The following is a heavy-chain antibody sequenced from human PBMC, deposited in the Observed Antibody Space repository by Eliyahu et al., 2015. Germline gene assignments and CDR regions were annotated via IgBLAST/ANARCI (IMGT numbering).Heavy chain of an antibody. Sequence: QVEMVQSGAEVKKPGASVKVSCKAXGYPFTXYDFTWXRQXPGXGPEWIGRISSQSGNTIXAQNLXDRVTLTTDTSTSTAYMELRGLRSDDTAIYYCARTYFDFWDGHYKVDYWGQGTLLTVSS. J-gene: IGHJ4*02. CDR2: ISSQSGNT. CDR1: GYPFTXYD. D-gene: IGHD3-3*01. CDR3: ARTYFDFWDGHYKVDY. V-gene: IGHV1-18*04.